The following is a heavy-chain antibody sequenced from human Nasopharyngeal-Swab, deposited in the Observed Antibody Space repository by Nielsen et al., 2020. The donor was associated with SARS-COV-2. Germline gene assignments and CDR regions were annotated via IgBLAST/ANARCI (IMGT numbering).Heavy chain of an antibody. Sequence: GGSLRLSCAASGFTFSSYSMNWVRQAPGKGLEWASSISSSSSYIYYADSVEGRFTISRDNAKNSLYLQMNSLRAEDTAVYYCARVRFLEWLFPLYYYYGMDVWGQGTTVTVSS. CDR1: GFTFSSYS. CDR3: ARVRFLEWLFPLYYYYGMDV. V-gene: IGHV3-21*01. J-gene: IGHJ6*02. D-gene: IGHD3-3*01. CDR2: ISSSSSYI.